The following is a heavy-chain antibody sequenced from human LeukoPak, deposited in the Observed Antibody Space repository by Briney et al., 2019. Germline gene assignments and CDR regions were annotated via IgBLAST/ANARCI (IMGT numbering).Heavy chain of an antibody. CDR3: ARSIGLTGGGVDV. Sequence: GGSLTLSCAASGFTFSDYNMNWVRQAPGKGLEWVSYITNGGSTIHHADSVKGRFTISRDNAKKTLYLQMNSLTAEDTAVYYCARSIGLTGGGVDVWGQGTTVTVSS. CDR2: ITNGGSTI. CDR1: GFTFSDYN. J-gene: IGHJ6*02. D-gene: IGHD3-9*01. V-gene: IGHV3-11*01.